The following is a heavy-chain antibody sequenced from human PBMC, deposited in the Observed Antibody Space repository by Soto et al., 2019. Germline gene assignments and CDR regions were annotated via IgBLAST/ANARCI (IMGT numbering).Heavy chain of an antibody. Sequence: SETLSLTCTVSGGSISSYYWSWIRQPPGKGLEWIGYIYYSGSTNYNPSLKSRVTISVDTSKNQFSLKLSSVTAADTAVYYCARDCSGGSCFDYWGQGTLVTVSS. V-gene: IGHV4-59*01. CDR3: ARDCSGGSCFDY. D-gene: IGHD2-15*01. J-gene: IGHJ4*02. CDR2: IYYSGST. CDR1: GGSISSYY.